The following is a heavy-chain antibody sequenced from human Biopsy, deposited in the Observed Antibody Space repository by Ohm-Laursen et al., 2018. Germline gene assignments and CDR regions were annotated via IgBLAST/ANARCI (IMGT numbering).Heavy chain of an antibody. Sequence: SETLSLTCTVSGGSVSSNVHYWAWTRQPPGKGLECIGTVFHSGITFYNPSLKSRVTISIDTSTNQFSLNLSSVTAADTAVYYCARHPTGFWFDPWGQGTLVTVSS. CDR2: VFHSGIT. J-gene: IGHJ5*02. V-gene: IGHV4-39*01. CDR3: ARHPTGFWFDP. CDR1: GGSVSSNVHY.